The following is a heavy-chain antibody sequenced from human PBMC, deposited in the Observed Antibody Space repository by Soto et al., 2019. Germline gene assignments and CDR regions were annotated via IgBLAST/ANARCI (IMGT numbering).Heavy chain of an antibody. D-gene: IGHD3-22*01. V-gene: IGHV4-30-4*01. J-gene: IGHJ4*02. CDR1: GASISSGDHY. CDR2: IYFSGST. Sequence: QVELQESGPGLVKPSQTLSLTCTVSGASISSGDHYWSWIRQPPGKGLEWIAFIYFSGSTYYNPSLKSPVTIAVDTSKNQFSLQLISVTAADTAVYYCASQAYYASSASASNILQYDSWGQGILVTVSS. CDR3: ASQAYYASSASASNILQYDS.